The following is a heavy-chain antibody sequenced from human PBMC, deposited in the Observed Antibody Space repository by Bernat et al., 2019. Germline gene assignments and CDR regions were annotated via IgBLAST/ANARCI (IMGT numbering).Heavy chain of an antibody. CDR1: GFSVSSSY. V-gene: IGHV3-53*02. D-gene: IGHD4-17*01. CDR2: IYSGGNT. J-gene: IGHJ3*02. Sequence: EVQLVETGGGLIQPGGSLRLSCAASGFSVSSSYMSWVRQAPGKGLEWVSIIYSGGNTYYADSVRGRFTISSDNSKNTLYLQMNNLRADDTAVYYCARERATVYDAFDIWGQGTIVTVPS. CDR3: ARERATVYDAFDI.